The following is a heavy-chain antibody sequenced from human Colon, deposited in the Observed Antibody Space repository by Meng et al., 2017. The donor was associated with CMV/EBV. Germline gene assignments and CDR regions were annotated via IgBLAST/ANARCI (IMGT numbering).Heavy chain of an antibody. CDR3: DRGLTYYYGGGFGH. Sequence: GESLKISCTTSGFKFDDFTINWVRQAPGKELEWVAFIRDKAYGGTTEYAASVEGRFTVSRHDSGGVAYLQMNSLTADDTGVYHCDRGLTYYYGGGFGHWGRGTTVTVSS. V-gene: IGHV3-49*04. CDR2: IRDKAYGGTT. CDR1: GFKFDDFT. D-gene: IGHD3-10*01. J-gene: IGHJ6*02.